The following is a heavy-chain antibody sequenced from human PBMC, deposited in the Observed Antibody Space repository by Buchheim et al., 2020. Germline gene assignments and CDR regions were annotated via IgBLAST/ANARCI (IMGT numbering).Heavy chain of an antibody. Sequence: EVQLVESGGGLVQPGGSLRLSCAASGFTFSSYSMNWVRQAPGKGLEWVSYISSSSSTIYYADSVKGRFTISRYNAKNSLYLKMNSLRAEDTAVYYCARDFGGLRFGDYYGMDVWGQGTT. CDR2: ISSSSSTI. J-gene: IGHJ6*02. V-gene: IGHV3-48*01. CDR1: GFTFSSYS. D-gene: IGHD3-10*01. CDR3: ARDFGGLRFGDYYGMDV.